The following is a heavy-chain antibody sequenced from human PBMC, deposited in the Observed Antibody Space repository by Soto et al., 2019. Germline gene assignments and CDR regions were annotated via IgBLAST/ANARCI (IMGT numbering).Heavy chain of an antibody. Sequence: TLSLTCTVSGGSISSSSYYWGWIRQPPGKGLEWIGYIYYSGSTYYNPSLKSRVTISVDTSKNQFSLKLSSVTAADTAVYYCARDDGPFSYGYDSSGYRQCWGQGTLVTVSS. CDR3: ARDDGPFSYGYDSSGYRQC. V-gene: IGHV4-30-4*08. D-gene: IGHD3-22*01. CDR1: GGSISSSSYY. J-gene: IGHJ4*02. CDR2: IYYSGST.